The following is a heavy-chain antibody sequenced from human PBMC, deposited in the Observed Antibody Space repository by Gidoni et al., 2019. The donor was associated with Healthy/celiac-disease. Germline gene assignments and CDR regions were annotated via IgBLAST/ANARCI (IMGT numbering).Heavy chain of an antibody. D-gene: IGHD6-6*01. V-gene: IGHV3-33*01. J-gene: IGHJ6*02. CDR2: IWYDGSNK. Sequence: QVQLVESGGGVVQPGRSLRLSCAASGFTFSSYGMHWVRQAPGKGLEWVAVIWYDGSNKYYADSVKGRFTISRDNSKNTLYLQMNSLRAEDTAVYYCAREVSSSGYYYYYGMDVWGQGTTVTVSS. CDR3: AREVSSSGYYYYYGMDV. CDR1: GFTFSSYG.